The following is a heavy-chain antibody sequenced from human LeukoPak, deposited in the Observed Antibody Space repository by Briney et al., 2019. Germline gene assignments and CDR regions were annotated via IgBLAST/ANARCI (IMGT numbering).Heavy chain of an antibody. D-gene: IGHD3-10*01. CDR1: GFTFSSSA. Sequence: GGSLRLSCAASGFTFSSSAMTWVRQAPGKGLEWVSSISGSGDKTYYADSVKGRFTISRDNAKNSLYLQMNSLRGEDTAVYYCARGGRRFWGQGTLVTVSS. J-gene: IGHJ4*02. CDR3: ARGGRRF. V-gene: IGHV3-23*01. CDR2: ISGSGDKT.